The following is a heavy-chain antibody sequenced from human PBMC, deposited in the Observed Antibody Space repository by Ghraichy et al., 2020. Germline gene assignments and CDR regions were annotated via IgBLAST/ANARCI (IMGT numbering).Heavy chain of an antibody. Sequence: SETLSLTCTVSGASFSTHYWSWIRQPPGKGLEWIAYINYSGTTNYSPSLMSRLTLSADTSKNQFSLRLSSVTAADTAVYYCARVSSDRTMGPFFDYWGQGVPVTVSS. J-gene: IGHJ4*02. CDR2: INYSGTT. V-gene: IGHV4-59*11. CDR1: GASFSTHY. CDR3: ARVSSDRTMGPFFDY. D-gene: IGHD5-18*01.